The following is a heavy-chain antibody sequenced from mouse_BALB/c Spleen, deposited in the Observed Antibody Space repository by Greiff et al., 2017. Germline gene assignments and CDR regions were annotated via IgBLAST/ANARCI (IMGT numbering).Heavy chain of an antibody. V-gene: IGHV1-69*02. CDR1: GYTFTSYW. J-gene: IGHJ3*01. D-gene: IGHD2-1*01. CDR3: TRDGNSPFAY. CDR2: IYPSDSYT. Sequence: QVQLKQPGAELVRPGASVKLSCKASGYTFTSYWINWVKQRPGQGLEWIGNIYPSDSYTNYNQKFKDKATLTVDKSSSTAYMQLSSPTSEDSAVYYCTRDGNSPFAYWGQGTLVTVSA.